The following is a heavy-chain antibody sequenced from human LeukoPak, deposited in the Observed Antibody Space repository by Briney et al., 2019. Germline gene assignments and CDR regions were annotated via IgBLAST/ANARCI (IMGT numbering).Heavy chain of an antibody. CDR2: ISYDGSNK. CDR3: AKGLLWFGEFHNWFDP. Sequence: GGSLRLSCAASGFTFSSYAMHWVRQAPGKGLEWVAVISYDGSNKYYADSVKGRFTISRDNSKNTLYLQMNSLRAEDTAVYYCAKGLLWFGEFHNWFDPWGQGTLVTVSS. J-gene: IGHJ5*02. D-gene: IGHD3-10*01. CDR1: GFTFSSYA. V-gene: IGHV3-30-3*01.